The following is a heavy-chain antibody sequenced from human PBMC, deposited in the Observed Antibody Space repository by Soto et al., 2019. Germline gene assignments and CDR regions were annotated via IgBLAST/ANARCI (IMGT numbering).Heavy chain of an antibody. D-gene: IGHD4-17*01. Sequence: GLSLRRSCSPAVFTFSSYAMICVLPNPVKGLEWVSAISGSGGSTYYADSVKGRFTISRDNSKNTLYLQMNSLRAEDTAVYYCAKAGPGGDYIDWFDTWGQGTLVTVSS. CDR2: ISGSGGST. CDR1: VFTFSSYA. J-gene: IGHJ5*02. V-gene: IGHV3-23*01. CDR3: AKAGPGGDYIDWFDT.